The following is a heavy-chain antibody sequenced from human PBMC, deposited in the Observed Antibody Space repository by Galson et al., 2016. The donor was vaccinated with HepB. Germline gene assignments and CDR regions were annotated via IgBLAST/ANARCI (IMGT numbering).Heavy chain of an antibody. Sequence: SLRLSCAASGFTLSSHSMNWVRQAPGKGLEWVSSSSGSGYFIFYADSVKGRFTVSRDNAKHSLYLPMNSLRAEDTAVYYCVRSRRTSFGASLCYFDSWGQGTLVTVSS. CDR1: GFTLSSHS. CDR3: VRSRRTSFGASLCYFDS. J-gene: IGHJ4*02. V-gene: IGHV3-21*01. D-gene: IGHD3-10*01. CDR2: SSGSGYFI.